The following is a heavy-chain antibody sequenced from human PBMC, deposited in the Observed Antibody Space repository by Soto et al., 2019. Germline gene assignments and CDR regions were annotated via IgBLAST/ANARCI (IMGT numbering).Heavy chain of an antibody. J-gene: IGHJ6*02. V-gene: IGHV5-10-1*01. CDR1: GYSFTSYW. CDR2: IDPSDSYT. D-gene: IGHD3-22*01. Sequence: PGESLKISCKGSGYSFTSYWISWVRQMPGKGLEWMGRIDPSDSYTNYSPSFQGHVTISADKSISTAYLQWSSLKASDTAMYYCARLGYYDSSGVYGMDVWGQGTTVTVS. CDR3: ARLGYYDSSGVYGMDV.